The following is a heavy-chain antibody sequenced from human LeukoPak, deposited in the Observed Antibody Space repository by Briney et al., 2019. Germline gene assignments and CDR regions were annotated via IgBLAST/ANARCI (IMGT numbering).Heavy chain of an antibody. CDR3: ASSRESAAAGTFGWFDP. CDR2: IYYSGST. J-gene: IGHJ5*02. Sequence: SETLSLTCTVSGGSISSSSYYWGWIRQPPGKGLEWIGSIYYSGSTYYNPSLKSRVTISVDTSKNQFSLKLSSVTAADTAVYYCASSRESAAAGTFGWFDPWGQGTLVTVSS. V-gene: IGHV4-39*01. CDR1: GGSISSSSYY. D-gene: IGHD6-13*01.